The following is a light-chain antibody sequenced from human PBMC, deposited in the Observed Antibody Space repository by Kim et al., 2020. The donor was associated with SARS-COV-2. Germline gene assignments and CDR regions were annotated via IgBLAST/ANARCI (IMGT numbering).Light chain of an antibody. V-gene: IGLV3-1*01. Sequence: SYELTQPPSVSVSPRQTASITCSGDKLGDKYASWYQQKPGQSPVLVIYQDTKRPSGIPERFSGSNSGNTATLTISGTQAMDEADYYCQAWDSSTGVFGGGTQLTV. CDR2: QDT. CDR3: QAWDSSTGV. CDR1: KLGDKY. J-gene: IGLJ2*01.